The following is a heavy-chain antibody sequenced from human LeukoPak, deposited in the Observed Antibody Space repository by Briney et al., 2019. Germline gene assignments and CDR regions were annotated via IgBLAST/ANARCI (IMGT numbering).Heavy chain of an antibody. CDR2: IIPIFGTA. CDR3: ARDYGDGSGYYYWYFDL. D-gene: IGHD3-22*01. V-gene: IGHV1-69*13. CDR1: GGTFSSYA. Sequence: GASVKVSCKASGGTFSSYAISWVRQAPGQGLEWMGGIIPIFGTANYAQKFQGRVTITADESTSTAYMELSSLRSEDTAVYYCARDYGDGSGYYYWYFDLWGRGTLVTVSS. J-gene: IGHJ2*01.